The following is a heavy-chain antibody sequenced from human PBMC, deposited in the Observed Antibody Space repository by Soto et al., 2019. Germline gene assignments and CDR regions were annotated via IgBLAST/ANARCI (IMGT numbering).Heavy chain of an antibody. J-gene: IGHJ6*02. CDR2: INAGNGNT. D-gene: IGHD4-4*01. Sequence: ASVKDSCKASGYTFTSYAMHWVRQAPGQRLEWMGWINAGNGNTKYSQKFQGRVTITRDTSASTAYMELSSLRSEDTAVYYCARETVIDYYYYGMDVWGQGTTVPVSS. CDR1: GYTFTSYA. V-gene: IGHV1-3*01. CDR3: ARETVIDYYYYGMDV.